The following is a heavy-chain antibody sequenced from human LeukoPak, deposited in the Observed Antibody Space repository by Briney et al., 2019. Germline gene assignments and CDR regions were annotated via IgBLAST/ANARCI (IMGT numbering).Heavy chain of an antibody. CDR3: AKPNTDYYMDV. J-gene: IGHJ6*03. Sequence: GGSLRLSCVASGFTFDDYAMHWVRQAPGKGLEWVSGISWNSDNIGYADSVKGRFTISRDNAKNSLYLQMNSLRAEDMALYYCAKPNTDYYMDVWGKGTTVSVSS. V-gene: IGHV3-9*03. CDR2: ISWNSDNI. CDR1: GFTFDDYA. D-gene: IGHD2-2*02.